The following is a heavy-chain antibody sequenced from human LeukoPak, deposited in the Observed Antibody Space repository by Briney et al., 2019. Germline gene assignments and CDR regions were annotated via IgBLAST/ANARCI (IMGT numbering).Heavy chain of an antibody. CDR3: ARDGAAAGNYNYYYYMDV. Sequence: GGSLRLSCAASGFTFSSYSMNWVRQAPGKGLEWVSYISSISSTIYYTDSVKGRFNISSDNAKNSLNLQMHSLRAEDIAVYYCARDGAAAGNYNYYYYMDVWGQGTMVTVSS. D-gene: IGHD6-13*01. CDR1: GFTFSSYS. V-gene: IGHV3-48*04. J-gene: IGHJ6*03. CDR2: ISSISSTI.